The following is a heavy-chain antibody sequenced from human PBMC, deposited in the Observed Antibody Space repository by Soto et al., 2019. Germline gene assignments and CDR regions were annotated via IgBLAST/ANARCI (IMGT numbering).Heavy chain of an antibody. CDR3: ARQIRGLTPNWFDP. V-gene: IGHV3-7*01. J-gene: IGHJ5*02. CDR2: IYQDGGEK. Sequence: EMQLVESGGGLVQPGGSLRLSCGVSGFTFGSFWMGWVRQAPGKGLEWVANIYQDGGEKYYLDSVKGRFTISRDNPMNSLYLQMDSLRVEDTAVYFCARQIRGLTPNWFDPWGQGTLVSVSS. CDR1: GFTFGSFW.